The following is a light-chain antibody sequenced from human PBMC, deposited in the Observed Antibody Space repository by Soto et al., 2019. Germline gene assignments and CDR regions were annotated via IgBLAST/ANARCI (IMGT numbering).Light chain of an antibody. CDR2: YDD. J-gene: IGLJ3*02. CDR1: SSNIGNNA. CDR3: AAWDDSLNALV. V-gene: IGLV1-36*01. Sequence: QSVLTQPPSVSEAPRQRVTISCSGSSSNIGNNAVNWYQQLPGKAPKLLIYYDDLLPSGVSDRFSGSKSGTSASLAISGLQSEDEADYYCAAWDDSLNALVFGGGTKRTVL.